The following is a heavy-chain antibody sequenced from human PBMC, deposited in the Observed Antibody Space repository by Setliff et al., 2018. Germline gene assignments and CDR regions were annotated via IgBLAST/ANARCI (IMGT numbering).Heavy chain of an antibody. CDR1: GYTFTGYY. Sequence: ASVKVSCKASGYTFTGYYFHWVRQAPGQGLEWMGWISGYNGYTVYAQKLQGRVTLTTDTPTGTANMEVRSLRSDDTAQYYCVRDRAAIVVGPPTAAFDIWGQGTMVTVSS. CDR2: ISGYNGYT. CDR3: VRDRAAIVVGPPTAAFDI. V-gene: IGHV1-18*04. D-gene: IGHD2-2*01. J-gene: IGHJ3*02.